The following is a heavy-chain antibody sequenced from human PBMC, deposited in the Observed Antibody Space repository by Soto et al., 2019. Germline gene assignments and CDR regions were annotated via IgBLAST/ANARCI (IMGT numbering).Heavy chain of an antibody. V-gene: IGHV3-64*01. CDR2: ISSNGGST. D-gene: IGHD2-2*01. CDR1: GFNFSSYS. CDR3: ARGVQEVPAATYDY. J-gene: IGHJ4*02. Sequence: PGGSLRLSCVASGFNFSSYSRHWVRQATGKGLEYVSAISSNGGSTYYANSVKGRFTISRDNSKNTLYLQMGSLRAEDMAVYYCARGVQEVPAATYDYWGQGTLVTVSS.